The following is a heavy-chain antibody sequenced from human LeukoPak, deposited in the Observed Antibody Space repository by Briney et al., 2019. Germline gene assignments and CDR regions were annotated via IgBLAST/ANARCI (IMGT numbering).Heavy chain of an antibody. V-gene: IGHV5-51*01. D-gene: IGHD3-16*02. J-gene: IGHJ3*02. CDR3: ARHRHDYVWGSYRPQESGDAFDI. CDR2: IYPGDSDT. Sequence: PGESLKISCKGSGYSFTSYWIGWVRQMPGKGLERMGIIYPGDSDTRYSPSFQGQVTISADKSISTAYLQWSSLKASDTAMYYCARHRHDYVWGSYRPQESGDAFDIWGQGTMVTVSS. CDR1: GYSFTSYW.